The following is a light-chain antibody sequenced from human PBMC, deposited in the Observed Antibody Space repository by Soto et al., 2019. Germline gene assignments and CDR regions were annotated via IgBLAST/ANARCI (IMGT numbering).Light chain of an antibody. CDR3: SSSAGSNNFPYV. CDR2: EIN. Sequence: QSVLTQPPSASGSPGQSVTISCTGTSSDVGAYDYVSWHQQHPGKAPKLMIYEINKRPSGVPDRFSGSKSGNTASLTVSGLQAEDQADYYCSSSAGSNNFPYVFGTGTKVTVL. V-gene: IGLV2-8*01. J-gene: IGLJ1*01. CDR1: SSDVGAYDY.